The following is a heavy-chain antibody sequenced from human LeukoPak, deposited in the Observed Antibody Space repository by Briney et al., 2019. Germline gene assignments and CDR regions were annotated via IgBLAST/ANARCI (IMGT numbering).Heavy chain of an antibody. CDR3: AGTVGPNAFDI. Sequence: SETLSLTCAVYGGSFSGYYWSWIRQPPGKGLEWIGETNHSGSTNYNPSLKSRVTISVDTSKNQFSLKLSSVTAADTAVYYCAGTVGPNAFDIWGQGTMVTVSS. J-gene: IGHJ3*02. V-gene: IGHV4-34*01. CDR2: TNHSGST. CDR1: GGSFSGYY. D-gene: IGHD4-11*01.